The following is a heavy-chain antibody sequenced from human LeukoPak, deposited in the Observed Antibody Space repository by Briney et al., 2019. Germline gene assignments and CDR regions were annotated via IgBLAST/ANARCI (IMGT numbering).Heavy chain of an antibody. V-gene: IGHV3-23*01. J-gene: IGHJ6*03. CDR1: GFSFSSFA. D-gene: IGHD4-11*01. CDR2: ISTSGGST. CDR3: AKAYSNYFSYSYYYMDV. Sequence: GGSLRLSCAASGFSFSSFAMNWVRQAPGKGLEWGSAISTSGGSTYYADSVKGRFTISRDNSKNTLYLQVNSLRAEDTAVYYCAKAYSNYFSYSYYYMDVWGKGTTVTVSS.